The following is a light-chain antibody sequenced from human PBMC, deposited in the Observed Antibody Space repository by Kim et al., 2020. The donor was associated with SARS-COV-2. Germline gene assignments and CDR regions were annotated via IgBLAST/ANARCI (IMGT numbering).Light chain of an antibody. CDR1: QNVKTN. CDR2: GAS. J-gene: IGKJ2*01. Sequence: EIVMTQSPATLSVAPGEGATLSCRASQNVKTNLVWYQVRPGHGPRLLIYGASARATGIPARFSGSGSGTEFTLTIRSLESEDFAVYYCQQYENWPPYTFGQGTKLEI. V-gene: IGKV3-15*01. CDR3: QQYENWPPYT.